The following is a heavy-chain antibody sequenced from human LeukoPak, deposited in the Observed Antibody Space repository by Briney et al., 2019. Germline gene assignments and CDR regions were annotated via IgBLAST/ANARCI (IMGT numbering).Heavy chain of an antibody. CDR3: ARVYEYYDYVWGSYRQADY. Sequence: APVKVSCKASGYTFTSYGISWVRQAPGQGLEWMGWISAYNGNTNYAQKLQGRVTMTTDTSTSTAYMELRSLRSDDTAVYYCARVYEYYDYVWGSYRQADYWGQGTLVTVSS. J-gene: IGHJ4*02. D-gene: IGHD3-16*02. CDR2: ISAYNGNT. CDR1: GYTFTSYG. V-gene: IGHV1-18*01.